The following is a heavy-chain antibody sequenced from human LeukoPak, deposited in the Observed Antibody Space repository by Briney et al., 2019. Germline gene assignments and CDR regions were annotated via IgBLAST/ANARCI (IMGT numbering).Heavy chain of an antibody. CDR2: IYYSGST. V-gene: IGHV4-59*08. Sequence: SETLSLTCTVSGGSISSYYWSWIRQPPGKGLEWIGYIYYSGSTTYNPSLKSRVTISLDTSKTQISLKLSSVTAADTAVYYCARHTTVVPPHYFDYWGQGTLVTVSS. D-gene: IGHD4-23*01. CDR1: GGSISSYY. CDR3: ARHTTVVPPHYFDY. J-gene: IGHJ4*02.